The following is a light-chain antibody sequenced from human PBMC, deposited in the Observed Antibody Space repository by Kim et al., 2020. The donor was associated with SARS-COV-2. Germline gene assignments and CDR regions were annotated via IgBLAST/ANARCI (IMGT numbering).Light chain of an antibody. V-gene: IGLV1-51*01. J-gene: IGLJ3*02. Sequence: GQKGTISGSGSSSNIGNNYVSWYQQLPGTAPKLLMYDNNKRPSGIPDRFSGSKSGTSATLGITGLQTGDEADYYCGTWDSSLSAWVFGGGTQLTVL. CDR1: SSNIGNNY. CDR3: GTWDSSLSAWV. CDR2: DNN.